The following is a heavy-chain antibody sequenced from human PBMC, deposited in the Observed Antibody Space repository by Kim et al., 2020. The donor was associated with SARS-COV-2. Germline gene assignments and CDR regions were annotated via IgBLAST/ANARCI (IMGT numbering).Heavy chain of an antibody. Sequence: GGSLRLSCAASGFTFSSYAMHWVRQAPGKGLEWVAVISYDGSNKYYADSVKGRFTISRDNSKNTLYLQMNSLRAEDTAVYYCARDRSGSYLGGFDYWGQG. D-gene: IGHD1-26*01. V-gene: IGHV3-30-3*01. CDR3: ARDRSGSYLGGFDY. J-gene: IGHJ4*02. CDR1: GFTFSSYA. CDR2: ISYDGSNK.